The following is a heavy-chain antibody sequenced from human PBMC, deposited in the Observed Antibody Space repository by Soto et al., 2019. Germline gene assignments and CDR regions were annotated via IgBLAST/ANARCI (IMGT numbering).Heavy chain of an antibody. V-gene: IGHV3-30*18. CDR3: AKDLVYRGYDLRSPLDY. CDR2: ISYDGSNK. CDR1: GFTFSSYG. J-gene: IGHJ4*02. Sequence: QVQLVESGGGVVQPGRSLRLSCAASGFTFSSYGMHWVRQAPGKGLEWVAVISYDGSNKYYADSVKGRFTISRDNSKNTLYLQMNSLRDEDTAVYYCAKDLVYRGYDLRSPLDYWGQGTLVTVSS. D-gene: IGHD5-12*01.